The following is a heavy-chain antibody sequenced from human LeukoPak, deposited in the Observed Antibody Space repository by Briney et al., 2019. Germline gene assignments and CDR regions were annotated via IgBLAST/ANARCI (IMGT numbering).Heavy chain of an antibody. J-gene: IGHJ3*02. Sequence: SETLSLTCTVSGGSISSSSYYWGWIRQPPGKGLEWIGSIYYSGSTYYNPSLKSRVTISVDTSKNQFSLKLSSVTAADTAVYYCARWSAVWLAFDIWGQGTMVTVSS. CDR2: IYYSGST. V-gene: IGHV4-39*01. CDR3: ARWSAVWLAFDI. D-gene: IGHD3-16*01. CDR1: GGSISSSSYY.